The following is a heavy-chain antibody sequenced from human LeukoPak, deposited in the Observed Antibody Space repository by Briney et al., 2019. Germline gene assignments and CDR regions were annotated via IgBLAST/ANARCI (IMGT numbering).Heavy chain of an antibody. V-gene: IGHV1-8*02. D-gene: IGHD4-23*01. CDR2: MNPNSGNT. J-gene: IGHJ4*02. Sequence: ASVKVSCKASGYTFTSYGISWVRQAPGQGFEWMGWMNPNSGNTGYAQKFQGRVTMTRNTSISTAYMELSSLRSEDTAVYYCARGRSPGGGNFRDYFDYWGQGTLVTVSS. CDR3: ARGRSPGGGNFRDYFDY. CDR1: GYTFTSYG.